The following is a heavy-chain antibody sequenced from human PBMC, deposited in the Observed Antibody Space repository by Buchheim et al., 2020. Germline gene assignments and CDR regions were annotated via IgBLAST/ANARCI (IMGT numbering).Heavy chain of an antibody. D-gene: IGHD1-1*01. CDR2: INHSGST. CDR1: GGSFSGYY. J-gene: IGHJ4*02. Sequence: QVQLQQWGAGLLKPSETLSLTCAVYGGSFSGYYWSWIRQPPGKGLEWIGEINHSGSTNYNPSLKSRVTISVDTSKNQFSLKLSSVTAADTAVYYCARGSTGILFSFDYWGQGTL. CDR3: ARGSTGILFSFDY. V-gene: IGHV4-34*01.